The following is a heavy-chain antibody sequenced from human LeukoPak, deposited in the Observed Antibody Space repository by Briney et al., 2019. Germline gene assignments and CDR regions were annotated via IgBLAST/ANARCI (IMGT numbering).Heavy chain of an antibody. V-gene: IGHV1-46*01. CDR1: GYTFTSYY. CDR2: INPSGGST. Sequence: ASVRVSCKASGYTFTSYYMHWVRQAPGQGLEWMGIINPSGGSTNYAQKFQGRVTMTTDTSTSTVYMYLSSLRSEDTAVYYCARVRVDDVVGGYCSGNSCPAPLGYWGQGTLVTVSS. D-gene: IGHD2-15*01. CDR3: ARVRVDDVVGGYCSGNSCPAPLGY. J-gene: IGHJ4*02.